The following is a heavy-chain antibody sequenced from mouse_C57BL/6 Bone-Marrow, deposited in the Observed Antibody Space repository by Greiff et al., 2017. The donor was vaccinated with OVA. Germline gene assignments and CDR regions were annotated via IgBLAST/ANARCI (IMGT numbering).Heavy chain of an antibody. CDR3: ARGPITTVVASYYYAMDY. J-gene: IGHJ4*01. CDR2: ISSGSSTI. CDR1: GFTFSDYG. V-gene: IGHV5-17*01. D-gene: IGHD1-1*01. Sequence: EVKLQESGGGLVKPGGSLKLSCAASGFTFSDYGMHWVRQAPEKGLEWVAYISSGSSTIYYAAKVKGRSTISRDHAKNTLFLQMTSLRSEDTAMYYCARGPITTVVASYYYAMDYWGQGTSVTVSS.